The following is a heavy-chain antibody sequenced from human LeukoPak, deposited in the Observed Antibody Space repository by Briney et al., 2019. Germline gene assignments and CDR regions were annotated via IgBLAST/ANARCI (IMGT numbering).Heavy chain of an antibody. Sequence: GGSLRLSCAASGFTFSSSAMNWVRQAPGKGLEWVSSIRGSGDKTYYADSVKGRFTISRDNSKNTLFLQVNSLRAEDTAIYYCAKGYYGSGSYGWFDYWGQGTLVTVSS. D-gene: IGHD3-10*01. CDR2: IRGSGDKT. J-gene: IGHJ4*02. CDR1: GFTFSSSA. CDR3: AKGYYGSGSYGWFDY. V-gene: IGHV3-23*01.